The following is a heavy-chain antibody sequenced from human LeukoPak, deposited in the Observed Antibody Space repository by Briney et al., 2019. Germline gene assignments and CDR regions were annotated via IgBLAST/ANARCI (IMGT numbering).Heavy chain of an antibody. CDR2: IYTSGST. J-gene: IGHJ5*02. CDR1: GGSISSYY. D-gene: IGHD2-15*01. Sequence: KPSETLSLTCTVSGGSISSYYWSWIRQPAGKGLEWIGRIYTSGSTNYNPSLKSRVTMSVDTSKNQFSLKLSSVTAADTAVYYCARHRKSNSWAATNWFDPWGQGTLVTVSS. V-gene: IGHV4-4*07. CDR3: ARHRKSNSWAATNWFDP.